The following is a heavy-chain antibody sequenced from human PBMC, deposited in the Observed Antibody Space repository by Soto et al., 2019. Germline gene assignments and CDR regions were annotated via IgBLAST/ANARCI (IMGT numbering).Heavy chain of an antibody. CDR2: IYYSGST. CDR3: ARTRGTTRRYYYMDV. CDR1: GGSVSSGSYY. Sequence: SETLSLTCTVSGGSVSSGSYYWTWIRQPPGKGLDWIGSIYYSGSTYYNPSLKSRVSISVDTSKNQFSLKLSSVTAADTAVYYCARTRGTTRRYYYMDVWGKGTTVTVSS. D-gene: IGHD1-7*01. J-gene: IGHJ6*03. V-gene: IGHV4-39*01.